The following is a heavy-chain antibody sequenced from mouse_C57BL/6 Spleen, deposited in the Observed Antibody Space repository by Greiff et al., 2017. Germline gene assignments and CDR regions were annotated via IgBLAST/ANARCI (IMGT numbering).Heavy chain of an antibody. D-gene: IGHD2-4*01. CDR3: ARRGGGLRAGDYCDY. CDR2: FYPGSGSI. CDR1: GYTFTEYT. V-gene: IGHV1-62-2*01. Sequence: QVQLQQSGAELVKPGASVKLSCKASGYTFTEYTIHWVKQRSGQGLEWIGWFYPGSGSIKYNEKFKDKATLTADKSSSTVYMDLSRLTSEDSAVSFCARRGGGLRAGDYCDYWGQGTTLTVSS. J-gene: IGHJ2*01.